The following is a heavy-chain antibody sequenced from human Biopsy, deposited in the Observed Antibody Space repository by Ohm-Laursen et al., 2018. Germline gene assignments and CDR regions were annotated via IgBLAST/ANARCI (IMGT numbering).Heavy chain of an antibody. V-gene: IGHV4-39*01. CDR1: GGSTSNNNYY. Sequence: TLSLTCTVSGGSTSNNNYYWGWIRQPPGKGLEWIGSIFYRGSTHYKPSLKSRVNMSVDTSKNQFSLKLNSVTAADTAVYYCARDYDTSGYYYVSWGQGTLVTVSS. CDR2: IFYRGST. D-gene: IGHD3-22*01. CDR3: ARDYDTSGYYYVS. J-gene: IGHJ5*02.